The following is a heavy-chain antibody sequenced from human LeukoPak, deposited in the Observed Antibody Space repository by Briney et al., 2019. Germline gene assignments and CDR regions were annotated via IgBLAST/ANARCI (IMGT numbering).Heavy chain of an antibody. V-gene: IGHV4-34*01. Sequence: SETLSLTCAVYGGSFSGYYWSWIRQPPGKGLEWIGEINHSGSTNCNPSLKSRVTISVDTSKNQFSLKLSSVTAADTAVYYCARGFSYYYMDVWGKGTTVTVSS. CDR2: INHSGST. J-gene: IGHJ6*03. CDR3: ARGFSYYYMDV. CDR1: GGSFSGYY.